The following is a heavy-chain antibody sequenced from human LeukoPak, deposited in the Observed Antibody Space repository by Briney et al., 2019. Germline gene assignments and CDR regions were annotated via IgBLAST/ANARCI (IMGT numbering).Heavy chain of an antibody. Sequence: PSETLSLTCTVSGDSIGSYYWSWIRQPPGKGLEWIGEINHSGSTNYNPSLKSRVTISVDTSKNQFSLKLSSVTAADTAVYYCARKRIGDRTRYSGSKRSYYFDYWGQGTLVTVSS. J-gene: IGHJ4*02. CDR2: INHSGST. D-gene: IGHD1-26*01. CDR1: GDSIGSYY. V-gene: IGHV4-34*01. CDR3: ARKRIGDRTRYSGSKRSYYFDY.